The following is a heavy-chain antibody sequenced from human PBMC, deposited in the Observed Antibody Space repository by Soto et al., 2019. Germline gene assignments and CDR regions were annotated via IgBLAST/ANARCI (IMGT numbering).Heavy chain of an antibody. J-gene: IGHJ6*02. CDR3: AESPYYSDGMDV. CDR1: GFTFTSSA. V-gene: IGHV1-58*01. CDR2: IVVGSGNT. Sequence: SVKVSCKASGFTFTSSAVQWVRQARGQRLEWIGWIVVGSGNTNYAQKFQERVTITRDMSTSTAYMELSGLRSEDTAVYYCAESPYYSDGMDVWGQGTRVTVSS.